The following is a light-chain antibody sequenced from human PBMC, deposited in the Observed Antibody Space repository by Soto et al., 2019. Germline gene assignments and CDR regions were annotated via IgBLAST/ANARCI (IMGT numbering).Light chain of an antibody. J-gene: IGKJ3*01. Sequence: DIPMTQSPSSVSASVGDTVTITCRASQGISSWLAWYQQKPGKAPKLLIYAASSVQSGVPSRFSGSGSGTDITLTSSSLQPEYFANYYCQQANKFPFTFGPGTKVDMK. CDR3: QQANKFPFT. CDR1: QGISSW. CDR2: AAS. V-gene: IGKV1-12*01.